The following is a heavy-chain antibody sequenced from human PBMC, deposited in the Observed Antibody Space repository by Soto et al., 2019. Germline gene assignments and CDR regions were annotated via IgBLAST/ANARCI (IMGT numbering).Heavy chain of an antibody. D-gene: IGHD6-19*01. CDR2: ISYDGSNK. J-gene: IGHJ6*02. CDR3: AKDTARGGIAVAGRAIYYYYYGMDV. V-gene: IGHV3-30*18. CDR1: GFTFSSYG. Sequence: QVQLVESGGGVVQPGRSLRLSCAASGFTFSSYGMHWVRQAPGKGREWVAVISYDGSNKYYADSVKGRFTISRDNSKNTLYLQMNSLRAEDTAVYSCAKDTARGGIAVAGRAIYYYYYGMDVWGQGTTVTVSS.